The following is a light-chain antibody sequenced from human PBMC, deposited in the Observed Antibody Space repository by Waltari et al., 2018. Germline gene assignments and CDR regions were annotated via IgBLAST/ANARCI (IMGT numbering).Light chain of an antibody. CDR3: QSFDSTLYNYKYV. CDR2: GNN. V-gene: IGLV1-40*01. Sequence: QSVLTQPPSVSGAPGQRVTISCTGDTSNIGAGHDVHWYQHLPGTAPKNLIFGNNHRPLWVPDRFSGSRSGTSASLAVTGRQAEDEAVYYCQSFDSTLYNYKYVFGTGTKVTVL. CDR1: TSNIGAGHD. J-gene: IGLJ1*01.